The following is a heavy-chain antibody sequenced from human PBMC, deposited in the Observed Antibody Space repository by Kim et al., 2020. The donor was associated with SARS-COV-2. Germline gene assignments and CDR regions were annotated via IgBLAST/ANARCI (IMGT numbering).Heavy chain of an antibody. Sequence: ASVKVSCKASGYTFTSYYMHWVRQAPGQGLEWMGIINPSGGSTSYAQKFQGRVTMTRDTSTSTVYMELSSLRSEDTAVYYCARVGLVINHEYYYYGMDVWGQGTTVTVSS. CDR3: ARVGLVINHEYYYYGMDV. J-gene: IGHJ6*02. CDR2: INPSGGST. D-gene: IGHD3-9*01. CDR1: GYTFTSYY. V-gene: IGHV1-46*01.